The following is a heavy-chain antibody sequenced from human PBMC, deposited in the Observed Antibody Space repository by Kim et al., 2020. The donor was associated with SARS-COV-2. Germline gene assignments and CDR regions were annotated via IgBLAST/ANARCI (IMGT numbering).Heavy chain of an antibody. D-gene: IGHD3-10*01. CDR2: IIPIFGTA. CDR1: GGTFSSYA. Sequence: SVKVSCKASGGTFSSYAISWVRQAPGQGLEWMGGIIPIFGTANYAQKFQGRVTITADESTSTAYMELSSLRSEDTAVYYCARGGSSRVRGVMSYYYGMDVWGQGTTVTVSS. CDR3: ARGGSSRVRGVMSYYYGMDV. V-gene: IGHV1-69*13. J-gene: IGHJ6*02.